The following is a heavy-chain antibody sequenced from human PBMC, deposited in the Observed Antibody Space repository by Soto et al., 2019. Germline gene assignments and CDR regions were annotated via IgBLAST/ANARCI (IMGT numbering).Heavy chain of an antibody. CDR2: IYSGGST. Sequence: EVQLVESGGGLVQPGGSLRLSCAASGFTVSSNYMXXXXXXXXXXXXXVSVIYSGGSTYYADSVKGRFTISRDNSKNTXXXXXXXXXXXXXXXXXXXXXXXXXXXXXXXXDYWGQGTLVTVSS. J-gene: IGHJ4*02. CDR3: XXXXXXXXXXXXXXDY. V-gene: IGHV3-66*01. CDR1: GFTVSSNY.